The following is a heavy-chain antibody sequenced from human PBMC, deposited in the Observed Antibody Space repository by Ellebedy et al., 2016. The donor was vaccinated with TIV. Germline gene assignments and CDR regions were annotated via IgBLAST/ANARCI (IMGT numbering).Heavy chain of an antibody. CDR2: SKSKSSGGPT. CDR1: GFTFSNAW. CDR3: GYGSGNYYRAR. D-gene: IGHD3-10*01. V-gene: IGHV3-15*07. Sequence: GESLKISCAASGFTFSNAWMNWVRHAPGKGLEWGGRSKSKSSGGPTDYASPGKGRFTISRDASKNTLYLQMNSLKTEDKGVYYCGYGSGNYYRARWGQGTPVTVSS. J-gene: IGHJ4*02.